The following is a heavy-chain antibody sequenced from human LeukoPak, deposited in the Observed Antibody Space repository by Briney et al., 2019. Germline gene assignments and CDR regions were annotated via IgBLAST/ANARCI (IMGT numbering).Heavy chain of an antibody. CDR2: IIPIFGTA. CDR3: AAVHLNYDILTGYTDY. Sequence: GASVKVSCKASGGTFSSYAISWVRQAPGQGLEWMGGIIPIFGTANYAQKFQGRVTITADESTSTAYMELSSLRSEDTAVYYCAAVHLNYDILTGYTDYWGQGTLVTVSS. D-gene: IGHD3-9*01. CDR1: GGTFSSYA. J-gene: IGHJ4*02. V-gene: IGHV1-69*13.